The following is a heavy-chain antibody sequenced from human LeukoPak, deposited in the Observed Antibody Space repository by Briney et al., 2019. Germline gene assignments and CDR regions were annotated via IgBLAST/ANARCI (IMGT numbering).Heavy chain of an antibody. CDR3: TTDVHYDSSGYYLETTEFDY. CDR2: IKSKTDGGTT. Sequence: GGSLRLSRAASGFTFSNAWMSWVRQAPGKGLEWVGRIKSKTDGGTTDYAAPVKGRFTISRDDSKNTLYLQMNSLKTEDTAVYYCTTDVHYDSSGYYLETTEFDYWGQGTLVTVSS. CDR1: GFTFSNAW. J-gene: IGHJ4*02. D-gene: IGHD3-22*01. V-gene: IGHV3-15*01.